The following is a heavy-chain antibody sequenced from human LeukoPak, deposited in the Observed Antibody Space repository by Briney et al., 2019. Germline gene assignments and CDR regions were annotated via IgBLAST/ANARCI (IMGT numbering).Heavy chain of an antibody. V-gene: IGHV3-66*01. J-gene: IGHJ4*02. CDR1: GFTVSSNY. CDR3: ARDLFRSADRGG. Sequence: PGGSLRLSCAASGFTVSSNYMSWVRQAPGKGLEWVSVIYSGGSTYYADSVKGRFTISRDNSKNTLYLQINSLRAEDTAAYYCARDLFRSADRGGWGQGTLVTVSS. CDR2: IYSGGST. D-gene: IGHD3-10*01.